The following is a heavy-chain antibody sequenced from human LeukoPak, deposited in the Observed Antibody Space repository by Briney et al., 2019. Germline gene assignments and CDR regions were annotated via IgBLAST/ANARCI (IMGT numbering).Heavy chain of an antibody. CDR1: GGSISSYY. J-gene: IGHJ5*02. V-gene: IGHV4-59*01. CDR3: AREAGYCSSTSCHGVYWFDP. Sequence: SETLSLTCTVSGGSISSYYWSWIRQPPGKGLEWIGYIYYSGSTNYNPSLKSRVTISVDTSKNQFSLKLSSVTAADTAVYYCAREAGYCSSTSCHGVYWFDPWGQGTLVTVSS. CDR2: IYYSGST. D-gene: IGHD2-2*01.